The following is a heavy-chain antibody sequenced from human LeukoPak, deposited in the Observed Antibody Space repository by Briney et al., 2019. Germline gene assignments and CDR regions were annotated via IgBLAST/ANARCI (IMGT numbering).Heavy chain of an antibody. CDR2: ISWNSGSI. CDR1: GFTFDDYA. CDR3: ARASGSTGSDAFDI. D-gene: IGHD2-2*01. V-gene: IGHV3-9*01. Sequence: PGRSLRLSCAASGFTFDDYAMHWVRQAPGKGLEWVSGISWNSGSIGYADSVKGRFTISRDNAKNSLYLQMNSLRAEDTAVYYCARASGSTGSDAFDIWGQGTMVTVSS. J-gene: IGHJ3*02.